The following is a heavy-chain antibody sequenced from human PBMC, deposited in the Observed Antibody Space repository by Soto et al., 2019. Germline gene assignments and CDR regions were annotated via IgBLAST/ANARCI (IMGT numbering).Heavy chain of an antibody. Sequence: GWSLRLSCAGSGFAFRTHTLVLVRQAPGKGLEWVSSISSGGTYLEYAHSVKGRFAISRDDAKDSVFLQMTSLKTDDTAGHYRVKGGEDITSLYGMEIWREGTTVPVS. CDR1: GFAFRTHT. CDR2: ISSGGTYL. CDR3: VKGGEDITSLYGMEI. V-gene: IGHV3-21*06. D-gene: IGHD3-16*01. J-gene: IGHJ6*02.